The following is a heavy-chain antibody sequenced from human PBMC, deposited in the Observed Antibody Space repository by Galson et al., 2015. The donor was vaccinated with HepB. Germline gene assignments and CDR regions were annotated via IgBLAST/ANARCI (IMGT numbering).Heavy chain of an antibody. Sequence: QSGAEVKKPGESLRISCKGSGYSFTSYWISWVRQMPGKGLEWMGRIDPSDSYTNYSPSFQGHVTISADKSISTAYLQWSSLKASDTAMYYCARPVSYSYGSSLYLDLWGRGTLVTVSS. CDR2: IDPSDSYT. CDR1: GYSFTSYW. J-gene: IGHJ2*01. D-gene: IGHD5-18*01. CDR3: ARPVSYSYGSSLYLDL. V-gene: IGHV5-10-1*01.